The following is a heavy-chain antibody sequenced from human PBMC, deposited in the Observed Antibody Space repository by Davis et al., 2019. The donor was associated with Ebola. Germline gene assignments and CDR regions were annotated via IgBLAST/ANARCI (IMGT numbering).Heavy chain of an antibody. CDR2: IYPGDSET. V-gene: IGHV5-51*01. CDR3: ARHRAAAGSYYYGMDV. J-gene: IGHJ6*02. CDR1: GYSFTTSYW. Sequence: GESLKISCTGSGYSFTTSYWVAWVRQMPGKGLEGVGTIYPGDSETRYSPSFQGQVTISADKSISTAYLQWSSLQASDTAIYYCARHRAAAGSYYYGMDVWGQGTTVTVSS. D-gene: IGHD6-13*01.